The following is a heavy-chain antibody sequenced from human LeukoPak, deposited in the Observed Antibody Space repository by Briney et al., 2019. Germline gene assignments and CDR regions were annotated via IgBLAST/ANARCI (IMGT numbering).Heavy chain of an antibody. CDR2: IRSKANSYAT. Sequence: GGSLRLSCAASGFTFSGSAMHWVRQASGKGLEWVGRIRSKANSYATAYAASVKGRFTISRDDSKNTAYLQMNSLKTEDTAVYYCTRHEPNYDILTGYKDYWGQGTLVTVSS. CDR3: TRHEPNYDILTGYKDY. D-gene: IGHD3-9*01. V-gene: IGHV3-73*01. J-gene: IGHJ4*02. CDR1: GFTFSGSA.